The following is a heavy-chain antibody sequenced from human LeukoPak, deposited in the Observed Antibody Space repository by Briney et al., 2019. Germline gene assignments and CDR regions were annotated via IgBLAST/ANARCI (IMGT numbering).Heavy chain of an antibody. V-gene: IGHV3-23*01. CDR1: GFTFSAYA. CDR3: AKGVFCSGGSCFLAVGRHYFDY. J-gene: IGHJ4*02. CDR2: VTGSGENT. Sequence: QSGGSLRLSCTASGFTFSAYAMTRVRQAPGMGLEWVSGVTGSGENTYYADPVKGRFTISRDNSKNTLFLQMDSLRAEDTAVYYCAKGVFCSGGSCFLAVGRHYFDYWGPGTPVTVSS. D-gene: IGHD2-15*01.